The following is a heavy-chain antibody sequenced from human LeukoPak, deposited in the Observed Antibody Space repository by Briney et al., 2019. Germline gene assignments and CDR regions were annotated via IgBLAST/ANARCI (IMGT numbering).Heavy chain of an antibody. CDR3: TRSGYSYGGGGDY. V-gene: IGHV3-73*01. Sequence: PGGSLRLSCAASGFTFSGSAMHWVRQTYGKWLEWVGRIRSKANSYATAYAASVKGRFTISRDDSKNTAYLQMNSLKTEDTAVYYCTRSGYSYGGGGDYWGQGTLVTVSS. CDR2: IRSKANSYAT. J-gene: IGHJ4*02. CDR1: GFTFSGSA. D-gene: IGHD5-18*01.